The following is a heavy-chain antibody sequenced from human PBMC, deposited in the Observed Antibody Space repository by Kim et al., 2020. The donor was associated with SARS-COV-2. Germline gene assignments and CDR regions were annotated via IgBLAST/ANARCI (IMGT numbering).Heavy chain of an antibody. CDR2: IYRDGTT. J-gene: IGHJ3*01. CDR1: GDSITSNYW. V-gene: IGHV4-4*02. CDR3: ETHKMSKNAFVC. D-gene: IGHD4-4*01. Sequence: SETLSLTCVLSGDSITSNYWWSWVRQPPGKGLEWTGEIYRDGTTNYNPSLRGRVTISLDKSKNQVSLTLTTVTAVATAIYFCETHKMSKNAFVCLGQGT.